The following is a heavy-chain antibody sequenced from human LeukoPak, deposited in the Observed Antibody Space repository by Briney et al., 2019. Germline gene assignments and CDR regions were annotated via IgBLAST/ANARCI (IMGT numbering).Heavy chain of an antibody. Sequence: ASVKVSCKASGYTFTGYYMHWVRQAPGQGLEWMGWINPNSGGTNYAQKFQGRVTMTRDTSISTAYMELSRLRSDDTAVYYCARGPYDILTGYVGPYYYYYMDVWGKGTTVTISS. CDR3: ARGPYDILTGYVGPYYYYYMDV. CDR1: GYTFTGYY. J-gene: IGHJ6*03. V-gene: IGHV1-2*02. D-gene: IGHD3-9*01. CDR2: INPNSGGT.